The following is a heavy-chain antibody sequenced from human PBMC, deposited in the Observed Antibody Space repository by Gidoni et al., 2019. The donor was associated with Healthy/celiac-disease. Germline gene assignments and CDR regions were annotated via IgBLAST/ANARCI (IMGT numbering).Heavy chain of an antibody. V-gene: IGHV3-33*01. CDR2: RWYDGSNK. CDR3: ARDHYDSSGTLIDY. J-gene: IGHJ4*02. CDR1: GFTFSSYG. D-gene: IGHD3-22*01. Sequence: QVQLVESGGGVVQPGRSLRLSCAASGFTFSSYGMHWVRQAPGKGLEWVAVRWYDGSNKYYADSVKGRFTISRDNSKNTLYLQMNSLRAEDTAVYYCARDHYDSSGTLIDYWGQGTLVTVPS.